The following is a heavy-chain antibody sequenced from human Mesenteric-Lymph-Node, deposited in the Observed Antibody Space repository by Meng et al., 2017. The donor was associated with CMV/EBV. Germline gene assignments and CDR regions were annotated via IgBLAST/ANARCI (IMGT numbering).Heavy chain of an antibody. CDR3: ARASRVRYFDWLLPSFDY. V-gene: IGHV4-34*01. Sequence: SETLSLTCAVSGGSFSDYYWSWIRQPPGKGLEWIGEINRGGSVKYNPSLKSRVTISVGTDKNQFSLKLSSVTAADAAVYYCARASRVRYFDWLLPSFDYWGQGTLVTVSS. D-gene: IGHD3-9*01. CDR2: INRGGSV. CDR1: GGSFSDYY. J-gene: IGHJ4*02.